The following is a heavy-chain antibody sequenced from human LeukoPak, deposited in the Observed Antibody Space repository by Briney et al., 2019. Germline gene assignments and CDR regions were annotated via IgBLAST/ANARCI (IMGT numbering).Heavy chain of an antibody. Sequence: SETLSLTCTVSGGSISSYYWNWIRQPPGKGLEWIGYIYYSGSTNYNPSLKSRVTISVDTSKNQFSLKLSSVTAADTAVYYCARVSTVREFDYWGQGTLVTVSS. D-gene: IGHD4-17*01. CDR1: GGSISSYY. CDR3: ARVSTVREFDY. J-gene: IGHJ4*02. V-gene: IGHV4-59*01. CDR2: IYYSGST.